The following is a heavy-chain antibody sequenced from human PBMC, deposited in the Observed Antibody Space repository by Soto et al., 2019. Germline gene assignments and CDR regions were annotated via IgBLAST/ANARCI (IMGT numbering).Heavy chain of an antibody. CDR2: INHSGST. J-gene: IGHJ4*02. D-gene: IGHD3-16*01. V-gene: IGHV4-34*01. CDR1: GGSFSGYY. CDR3: ASLLGEYLGY. Sequence: SETLSLTCAVYGGSFSGYYWSWIRQPPGKGLEWIGEINHSGSTNYNPSLKSRVTISVDTSKNQFSLKLSSVTAADTAVYYCASLLGEYLGYWGQGTLVTVSS.